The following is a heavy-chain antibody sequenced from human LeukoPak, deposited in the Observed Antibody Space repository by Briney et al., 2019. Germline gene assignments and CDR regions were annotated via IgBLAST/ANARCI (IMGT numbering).Heavy chain of an antibody. CDR1: GFTFSSYA. CDR3: VHWDRTLNFDC. V-gene: IGHV3-7*01. J-gene: IGHJ4*02. Sequence: GGSLRLSCAASGFTFSSYAMSWVRQAPGKGLEWVANIKQDGSEKYYVDSVKGRFTISRDNAKNSLYLQMNSLRAEDTAAYYCVHWDRTLNFDCWGQGTLVTVSS. D-gene: IGHD7-27*01. CDR2: IKQDGSEK.